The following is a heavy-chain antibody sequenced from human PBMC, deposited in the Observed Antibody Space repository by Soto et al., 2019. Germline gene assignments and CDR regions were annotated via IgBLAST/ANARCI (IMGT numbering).Heavy chain of an antibody. CDR3: ARVRIAVAGAKNYYYYYGMDV. CDR2: IYYSGST. Sequence: SETLSLTCTVSGGSISSYYWSWIRQPPGKGLEWIGYIYYSGSTNYNPSLKSRVTISVDTSKNQFSLKLSSVTAADTAVYYCARVRIAVAGAKNYYYYYGMDVWGQGTTVTVSS. CDR1: GGSISSYY. D-gene: IGHD6-19*01. J-gene: IGHJ6*02. V-gene: IGHV4-59*01.